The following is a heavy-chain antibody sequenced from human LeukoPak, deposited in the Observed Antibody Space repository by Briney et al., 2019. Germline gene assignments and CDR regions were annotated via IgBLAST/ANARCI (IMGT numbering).Heavy chain of an antibody. CDR1: GGSIGSHV. CDR3: ARGSGSYLAEYFQH. CDR2: IYYDGSPGSTPLLT. J-gene: IGHJ1*01. V-gene: IGHV4-59*11. D-gene: IGHD1-26*01. Sequence: SETLSLTCTVSGGSIGSHVWGWIRQPPGKGLEWIGYIYYDGSPGSTPLLTKYNPSLKSRVTISVDTSKNQFSLKLNSVTAADTAVFYCARGSGSYLAEYFQHWGQGTLVTVSS.